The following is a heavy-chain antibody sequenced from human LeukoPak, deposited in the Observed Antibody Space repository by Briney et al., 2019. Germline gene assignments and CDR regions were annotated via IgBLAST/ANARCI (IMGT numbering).Heavy chain of an antibody. D-gene: IGHD2-21*02. V-gene: IGHV3-11*01. CDR3: ARGEYCGGDCYLPGY. J-gene: IGHJ4*02. Sequence: KPGGSLRLSCAASGFAFSDYYMSWIRRAPGKGLEWVSYISSSGSTIYYADSVKGRFTISRDNAKKSLYLQMNSLRAEDTAVYYCARGEYCGGDCYLPGYWGQGTLVTVSS. CDR1: GFAFSDYY. CDR2: ISSSGSTI.